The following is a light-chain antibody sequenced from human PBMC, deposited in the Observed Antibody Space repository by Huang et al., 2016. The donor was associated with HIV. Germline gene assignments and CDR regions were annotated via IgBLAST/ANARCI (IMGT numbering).Light chain of an antibody. Sequence: DIQMPQSPSSLSASIGDRVIITCRASQDIGRLLNRYQQKPGKAPQLLIYEAAVLQTGVPSRFSGSGSGTHFTLTIRSLLPEDFATYYCQQSYSPSPFTFGLGTILDI. J-gene: IGKJ2*01. CDR2: EAA. CDR3: QQSYSPSPFT. V-gene: IGKV1-39*01. CDR1: QDIGRL.